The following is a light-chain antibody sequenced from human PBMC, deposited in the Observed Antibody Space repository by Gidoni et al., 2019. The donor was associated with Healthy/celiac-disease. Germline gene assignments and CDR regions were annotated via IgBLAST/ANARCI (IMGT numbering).Light chain of an antibody. CDR3: QQYNNWPGT. CDR2: GAS. Sequence: EIVSTQPPATLSVSPGERATLSCRASQSVSSNLAWYQQKPGQAPRLLIYGASTRATGIPARFSGSGSGTEFTLTISSLQPEDFAVYYCQQYNNWPGTFGQGTKVEIK. V-gene: IGKV3-15*01. CDR1: QSVSSN. J-gene: IGKJ1*01.